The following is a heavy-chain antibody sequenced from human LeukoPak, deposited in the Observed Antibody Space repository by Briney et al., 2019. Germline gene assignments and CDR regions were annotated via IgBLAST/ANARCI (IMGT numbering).Heavy chain of an antibody. V-gene: IGHV1-24*01. J-gene: IGHJ4*02. CDR2: FDPEDGET. D-gene: IGHD3-22*01. CDR3: ATRSPSYYYDSSGYYFFDY. CDR1: GYTLTELS. Sequence: GASVKVSCKVSGYTLTELSMHWVRQAPGKGLEWMGGFDPEDGETIYAQKFQGRVTMTEDTSTDTAYMELSSQRSEDTAVYYCATRSPSYYYDSSGYYFFDYWGQGTLVTVSS.